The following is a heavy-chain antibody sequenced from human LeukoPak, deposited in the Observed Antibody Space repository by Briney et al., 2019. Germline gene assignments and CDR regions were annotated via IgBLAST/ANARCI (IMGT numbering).Heavy chain of an antibody. Sequence: PGGSLRLSCAASGFTFSNYSMNWVRQAPGKGLEWVSAISGSGGSTYYADSVKGRFTISRDNSKNTLYLQMNSLRAEDTAVYYCAKGLGGWSIFGTWGQGTLVTVSS. CDR1: GFTFSNYS. J-gene: IGHJ4*02. D-gene: IGHD6-19*01. CDR2: ISGSGGST. CDR3: AKGLGGWSIFGT. V-gene: IGHV3-23*01.